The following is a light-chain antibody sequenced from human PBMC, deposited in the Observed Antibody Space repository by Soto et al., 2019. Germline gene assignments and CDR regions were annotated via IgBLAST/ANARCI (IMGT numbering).Light chain of an antibody. CDR3: QQRSDWPSWT. CDR1: QSVSSH. V-gene: IGKV3-11*01. Sequence: EIVLTQSPATLSLSPGARATLSCRASQSVSSHLAWYQQKPGQAPSLLMYDASKRATGIPARFSGSGSGTAYTLTLSRLEPEDFAVYYCQQRSDWPSWTFGQGTKVEIK. J-gene: IGKJ1*01. CDR2: DAS.